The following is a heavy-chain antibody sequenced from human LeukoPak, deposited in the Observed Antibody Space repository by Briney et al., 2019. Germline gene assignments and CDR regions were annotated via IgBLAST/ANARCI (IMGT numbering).Heavy chain of an antibody. V-gene: IGHV3-23*01. D-gene: IGHD2-8*01. Sequence: PGGSLRLSCAASGFTFSSYAMSWVRQAPGKGLEWVSAISGSGGSTYYADSVKGRFIISRDNSKNTLYLQMNSLRAEDTAVYYCAKDWTLMVSTDYWGQGTLVTVSS. J-gene: IGHJ4*02. CDR2: ISGSGGST. CDR3: AKDWTLMVSTDY. CDR1: GFTFSSYA.